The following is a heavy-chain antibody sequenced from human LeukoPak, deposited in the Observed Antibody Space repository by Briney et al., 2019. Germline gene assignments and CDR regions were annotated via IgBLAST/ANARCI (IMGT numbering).Heavy chain of an antibody. J-gene: IGHJ4*02. D-gene: IGHD2-2*01. CDR2: INHSGST. CDR1: GGSFSGYY. CDR3: ARMDCSSISCYFDY. V-gene: IGHV4-34*01. Sequence: SETLSLTCAVYGGSFSGYYWSWIRQPPGKGLEWIGEINHSGSTNYNPSLKSRVTISVDTSKNQISLKLSSVTAADTAVYYCARMDCSSISCYFDYWGQGTLVTVSS.